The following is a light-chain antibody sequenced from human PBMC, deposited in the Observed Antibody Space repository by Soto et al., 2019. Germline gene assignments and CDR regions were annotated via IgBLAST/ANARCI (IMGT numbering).Light chain of an antibody. CDR3: HQRYSAPLS. J-gene: IGKJ4*01. CDR2: AAS. Sequence: DIQMTQSPFYMSASVGDRVTITCRASQNINRNLNWYQQKQGKAPKLLIYAASSLQTGVPSRFSGSRSGTDLTITISSMQPEDFATFDCHQRYSAPLSFGAGTKVEIK. V-gene: IGKV1-39*01. CDR1: QNINRN.